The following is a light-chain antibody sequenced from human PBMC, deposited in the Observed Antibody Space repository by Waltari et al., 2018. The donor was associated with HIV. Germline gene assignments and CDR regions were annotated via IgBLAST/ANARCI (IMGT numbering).Light chain of an antibody. J-gene: IGLJ2*01. Sequence: QSVLTQPPSASGTPGQRVTISCSGSSSNIGNNPVNWYQQLPGTAPKLLIYSTNQRPSGVPDRFSGSKSGNTASLTVSGLQAEDEADYYCTSYAGSDNLMLFGGGTKVTVL. V-gene: IGLV1-44*01. CDR1: SSNIGNNP. CDR3: TSYAGSDNLML. CDR2: STN.